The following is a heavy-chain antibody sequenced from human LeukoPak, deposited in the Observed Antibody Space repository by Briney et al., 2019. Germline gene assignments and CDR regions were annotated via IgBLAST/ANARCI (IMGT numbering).Heavy chain of an antibody. CDR2: INAGNGNT. V-gene: IGHV1-3*01. D-gene: IGHD2-2*01. Sequence: VASVKVSCKASGYTFTSYAMHWVRQAPGQRLEWLGWINAGNGNTKYSQKFQGRVTITRHTSASTAYMELSSLRSEDTAVYYCASPCSSTSCYHYYYYGMDVWGQGTTVTVSS. CDR3: ASPCSSTSCYHYYYYGMDV. CDR1: GYTFTSYA. J-gene: IGHJ6*02.